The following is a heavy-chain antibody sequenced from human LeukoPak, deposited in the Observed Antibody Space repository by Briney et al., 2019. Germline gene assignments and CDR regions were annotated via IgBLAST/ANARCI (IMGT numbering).Heavy chain of an antibody. CDR1: GFTFSSYW. CDR3: ARDYCSGGSCFFN. CDR2: INSDGSST. V-gene: IGHV3-74*01. D-gene: IGHD2-15*01. J-gene: IGHJ4*02. Sequence: PGGSLRLSCAASGFTFSSYWMHWVRQAPGKGLMWVSRINSDGSSTSYADSVKGRFTISRDNAKNTLYLQMNSLRAEDTAVYFCARDYCSGGSCFFNWGQGTLVTVSS.